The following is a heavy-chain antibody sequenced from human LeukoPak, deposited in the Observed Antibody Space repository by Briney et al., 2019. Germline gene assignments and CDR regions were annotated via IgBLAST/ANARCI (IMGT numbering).Heavy chain of an antibody. CDR2: ISSSSSII. CDR3: AREGGTATRWDY. J-gene: IGHJ4*02. V-gene: IGHV3-48*01. Sequence: SGGSLRLSCAASGFTFSYYSMNWVRQAPGKGLEWVSYISSSSSIIYYADSVKGRFTISRDNAKNSLYLQMNSLRAEDTAVYYCAREGGTATRWDYWGQGILVTVSS. CDR1: GFTFSYYS. D-gene: IGHD5-18*01.